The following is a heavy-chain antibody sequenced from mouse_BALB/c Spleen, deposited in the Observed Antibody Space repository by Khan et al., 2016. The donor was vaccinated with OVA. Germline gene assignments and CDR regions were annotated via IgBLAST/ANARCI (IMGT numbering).Heavy chain of an antibody. CDR3: ARGYDFFAY. CDR2: VNPNTGNT. J-gene: IGHJ3*01. V-gene: IGHV1-26*01. CDR1: GYSFTGYY. D-gene: IGHD2-14*01. Sequence: EVELVESGPDLVKPGASVKMSCKASGYSFTGYYMNWVKQSHGKSLECIGRVNPNTGNTNYNQKFKGKAILIVDTSSSTAYMELHSLTSEDSAVYYCARGYDFFAYWGQGTLVTVSA.